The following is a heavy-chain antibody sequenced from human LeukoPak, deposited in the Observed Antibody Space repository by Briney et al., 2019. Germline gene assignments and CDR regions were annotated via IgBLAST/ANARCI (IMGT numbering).Heavy chain of an antibody. CDR1: GFTFDDYA. CDR2: ISWDGGST. J-gene: IGHJ6*03. Sequence: GGSLRLSCAASGFTFDDYAMHWVRQAPGKGLEWVSLISWDGGSTYYTDSVKGRFTISRDNSKNSLYLQMNSLRAEDTALYYCAKDKTETNYYYYYYMDVCGKGTTVTVSS. D-gene: IGHD1-14*01. CDR3: AKDKTETNYYYYYYMDV. V-gene: IGHV3-43D*03.